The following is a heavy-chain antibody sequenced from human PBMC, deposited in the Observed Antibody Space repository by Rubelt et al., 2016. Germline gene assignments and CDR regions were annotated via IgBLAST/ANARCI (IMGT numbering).Heavy chain of an antibody. V-gene: IGHV3-7*01. Sequence: EVQLVESGGGLVQPGGSLRLSCAASGFTFSSYWMSWVRQAPGKGLEWVANIKQDGSEKYYVDSVKGRFTISRDSAKNSLYLQMNSLRAEDTAVYYCARGKCSSTSCYRIDAFDIWGQGTMVTVSS. J-gene: IGHJ3*02. CDR3: ARGKCSSTSCYRIDAFDI. D-gene: IGHD2-2*02. CDR1: GFTFSSYW. CDR2: IKQDGSEK.